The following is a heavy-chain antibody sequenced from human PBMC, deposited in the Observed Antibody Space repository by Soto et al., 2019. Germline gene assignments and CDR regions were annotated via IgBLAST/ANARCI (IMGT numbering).Heavy chain of an antibody. CDR3: ARRSSGGSLDY. CDR2: IYWDDDK. J-gene: IGHJ4*02. Sequence: QITLKESGPTLVKPTQTLTLTCTFSGFSLSTSAVGVGWIRQPPGEALEWLALIYWDDDKRYSPSLKSRLTIPKDTSKCQVVLTMTNMHPVDTATYYCARRSSGGSLDYWGQGTLVTVSS. CDR1: GFSLSTSAVG. D-gene: IGHD2-8*02. V-gene: IGHV2-5*02.